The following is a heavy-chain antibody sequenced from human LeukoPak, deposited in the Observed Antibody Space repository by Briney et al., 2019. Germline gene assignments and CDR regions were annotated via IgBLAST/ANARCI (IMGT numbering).Heavy chain of an antibody. Sequence: GGSLRLSCAASGFTFSSYWMSWVRQAPGKGLEWVSYISSSGSTIYYADSVKGRFTISRDNAKNSLYLQMNSLRAEDTAVYYCARRSGSPPDVFDIWGQGTMVTVSS. J-gene: IGHJ3*02. CDR3: ARRSGSPPDVFDI. CDR2: ISSSGSTI. V-gene: IGHV3-48*04. CDR1: GFTFSSYW. D-gene: IGHD1-26*01.